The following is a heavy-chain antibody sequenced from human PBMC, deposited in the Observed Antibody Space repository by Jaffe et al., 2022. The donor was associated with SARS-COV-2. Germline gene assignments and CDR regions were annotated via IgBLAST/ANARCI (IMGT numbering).Heavy chain of an antibody. CDR3: ARAREGIGTMEYYFDY. CDR2: IYYSGST. J-gene: IGHJ4*02. CDR1: GGSISSYY. Sequence: QVQLQESGPGLVKPSETLSLTCTVSGGSISSYYWSWIRQPPGKGLEWIGYIYYSGSTNYNPSLKSRVTISVDTSKNQFSLKLSSVTAADTAVYYCARAREGIGTMEYYFDYWGQGTLVTVSS. V-gene: IGHV4-59*01. D-gene: IGHD3-10*01.